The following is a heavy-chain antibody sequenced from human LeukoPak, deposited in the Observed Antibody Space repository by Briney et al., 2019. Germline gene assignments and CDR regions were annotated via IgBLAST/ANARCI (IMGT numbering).Heavy chain of an antibody. CDR2: IYPGDSDT. V-gene: IGHV5-51*01. Sequence: GESLKISCQGSGFRFTSYWIGWVRQMPGKGLEWMGIIYPGDSDTRYSPSFQGQVTISADKSISTAYLQWSSLKASDTAMYYCARQGNYYDSSGSPGYWGQGTLVTVSS. D-gene: IGHD3-22*01. CDR3: ARQGNYYDSSGSPGY. CDR1: GFRFTSYW. J-gene: IGHJ4*02.